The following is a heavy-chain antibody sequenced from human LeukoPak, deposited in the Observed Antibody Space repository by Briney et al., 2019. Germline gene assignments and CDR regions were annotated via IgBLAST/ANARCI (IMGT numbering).Heavy chain of an antibody. CDR2: ISSSSSYI. Sequence: PGGSLRLSCAASGFTFSSYSMNWVRQAPGKGLEWVSSISSSSSYIYYADSVKGRFTISRDNSRNTVYLQMNSLRGEDTAVYYCARDGSGNSYTYYFDYWGQGTLVTVSS. CDR3: ARDGSGNSYTYYFDY. D-gene: IGHD4-23*01. V-gene: IGHV3-21*01. CDR1: GFTFSSYS. J-gene: IGHJ4*02.